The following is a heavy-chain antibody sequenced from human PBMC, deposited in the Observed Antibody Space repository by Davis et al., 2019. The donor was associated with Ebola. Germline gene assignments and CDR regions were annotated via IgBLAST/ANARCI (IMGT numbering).Heavy chain of an antibody. CDR2: ISGSSGST. J-gene: IGHJ6*02. CDR1: GFTFSSYA. D-gene: IGHD2-2*01. CDR3: AKGPGRYCNSTSCLEYYYYGMGV. V-gene: IGHV3-23*01. Sequence: GESLKISCAASGFTFSSYAMSWVRQAPGKGLEWVSAISGSSGSTYYADSVKGRFTISRDNSKNTLYLQMNSLSAEDTAVYYCAKGPGRYCNSTSCLEYYYYGMGVWGQGTTVTVSS.